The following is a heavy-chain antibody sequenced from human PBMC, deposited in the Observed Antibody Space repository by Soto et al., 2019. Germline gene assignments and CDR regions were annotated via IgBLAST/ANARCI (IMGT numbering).Heavy chain of an antibody. CDR2: IFWNDDK. J-gene: IGHJ4*02. Sequence: QITLKESGPTLVKPTQTLTLTCTFSGFSFTTSGVNVGWIRQPPGKALEWLALIFWNDDKRYSPSLKSRLTITQDTSKHQVVLTMTNMDPVDTATYYCARGYTYDFDYWGQGTLVTVSS. D-gene: IGHD4-17*01. V-gene: IGHV2-5*01. CDR3: ARGYTYDFDY. CDR1: GFSFTTSGVN.